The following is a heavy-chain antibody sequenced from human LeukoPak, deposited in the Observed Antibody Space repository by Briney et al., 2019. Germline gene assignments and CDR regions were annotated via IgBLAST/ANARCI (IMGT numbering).Heavy chain of an antibody. CDR3: TRDLKSITIFGMIRLNLDN. D-gene: IGHD3-3*01. V-gene: IGHV3-23*01. J-gene: IGHJ4*02. Sequence: PGGSLRLSCAASGFTLSSFAMSWVRQAPGKGLEWVSTISGSVGKSYYADSVKGRFTISRDSSKNTLYLQMNSLRAEDTAVYYCTRDLKSITIFGMIRLNLDNWGQGTLVTVSS. CDR1: GFTLSSFA. CDR2: ISGSVGKS.